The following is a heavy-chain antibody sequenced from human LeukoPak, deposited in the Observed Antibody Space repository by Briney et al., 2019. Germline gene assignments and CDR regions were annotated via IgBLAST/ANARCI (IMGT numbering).Heavy chain of an antibody. CDR1: GGTFSSYA. D-gene: IGHD6-6*01. J-gene: IGHJ4*02. CDR3: ARGSSSSLDY. Sequence: GASVKVSCKASGGTFSSYAISWVRQAPGQGLEWMGWINPNSGGTNYAQKFQGRVTMTRDTSISTAYMELRSLRSDDTAVYYCARGSSSSLDYWGQGTLVTVSS. CDR2: INPNSGGT. V-gene: IGHV1-2*02.